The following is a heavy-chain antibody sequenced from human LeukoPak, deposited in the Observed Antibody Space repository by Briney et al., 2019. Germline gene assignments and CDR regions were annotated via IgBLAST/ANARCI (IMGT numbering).Heavy chain of an antibody. CDR2: IYCTGST. D-gene: IGHD3-22*01. CDR1: GGSLSTYY. CDR3: ARASGGYYNNWFDP. Sequence: SETLSLTCTVSGGSLSTYYWSWIRQPPEKGLDWMGYIYCTGSTNYNPSLKSRVTISVDTSKNQFSLNLNSVTAADTAVYYCARASGGYYNNWFDPWGQGTLVTVSS. V-gene: IGHV4-59*01. J-gene: IGHJ5*02.